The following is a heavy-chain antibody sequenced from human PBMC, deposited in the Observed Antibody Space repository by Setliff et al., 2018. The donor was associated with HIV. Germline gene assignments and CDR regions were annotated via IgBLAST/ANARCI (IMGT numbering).Heavy chain of an antibody. Sequence: GGSLRLSCTVSGLTFGDYAMSWVRQAPGKGLEWVGFIRSKAYGGTTEYAASVKGRFTISRDDSKSIAYLQMNSLKTEDTAVYYCTRDRQPGYVFWSGYSYYYYYYMDVWGKGTTVTVSS. CDR2: IRSKAYGGTT. CDR3: TRDRQPGYVFWSGYSYYYYYYMDV. J-gene: IGHJ6*03. V-gene: IGHV3-49*04. D-gene: IGHD3-3*01. CDR1: GLTFGDYA.